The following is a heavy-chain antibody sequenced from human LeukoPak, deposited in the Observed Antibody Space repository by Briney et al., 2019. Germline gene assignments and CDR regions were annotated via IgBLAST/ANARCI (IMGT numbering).Heavy chain of an antibody. V-gene: IGHV1-69*05. CDR3: ARHHYCTNGVCPRYYFDY. Sequence: SVKVSCKASGGTFSSYAISWVRQAPGQGLEWMGRIIPIFGTANYAQKFQGRVTITTDESTGTAYMELSSLRSEDTAVYYCARHHYCTNGVCPRYYFDYWGQGTLVTVSS. CDR2: IIPIFGTA. D-gene: IGHD2-8*01. J-gene: IGHJ4*02. CDR1: GGTFSSYA.